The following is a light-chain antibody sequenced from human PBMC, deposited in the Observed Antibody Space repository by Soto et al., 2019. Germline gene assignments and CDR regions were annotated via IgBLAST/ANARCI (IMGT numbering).Light chain of an antibody. J-gene: IGKJ4*01. Sequence: DIQMTQSPSSLSASVGDRVTITCRTSQSISNFLNWYQHKPGQAPNLLIFAASNLGSGVASRFSAGGSGTHITLTIDSLQPEDFAIYYCQQSYSLPLTFGGGTRVEIK. CDR3: QQSYSLPLT. CDR2: AAS. V-gene: IGKV1-39*01. CDR1: QSISNF.